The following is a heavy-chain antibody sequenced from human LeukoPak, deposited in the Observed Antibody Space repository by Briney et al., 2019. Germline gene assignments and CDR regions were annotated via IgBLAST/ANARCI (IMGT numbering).Heavy chain of an antibody. CDR3: ARDPQYYYDSGGYPDY. V-gene: IGHV3-48*01. CDR1: GFTFSSYS. D-gene: IGHD3-22*01. J-gene: IGHJ4*02. CDR2: ISSSSSTI. Sequence: GGSLRLSCAASGFTFSSYSMNWVRQAPGKGLEWVSYISSSSSTIYYADSVKGRFTISRDNAKNSLYLQMNSLRAEDTAVYYCARDPQYYYDSGGYPDYWGQGTLVTVSS.